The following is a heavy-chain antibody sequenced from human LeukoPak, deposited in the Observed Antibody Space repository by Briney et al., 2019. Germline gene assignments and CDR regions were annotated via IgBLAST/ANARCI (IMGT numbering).Heavy chain of an antibody. J-gene: IGHJ4*02. Sequence: SETLSLTCTVNSGTLSGYYWTWIRQSSGKGLEYIGEINQSGDTNYNPSLKSRVTISVDTSKNQFSLKLSSVTAADTAVYYCASTMIVVAPVDYWGQGTLVTVSS. CDR2: INQSGDT. CDR1: SGTLSGYY. CDR3: ASTMIVVAPVDY. V-gene: IGHV4-34*01. D-gene: IGHD3-22*01.